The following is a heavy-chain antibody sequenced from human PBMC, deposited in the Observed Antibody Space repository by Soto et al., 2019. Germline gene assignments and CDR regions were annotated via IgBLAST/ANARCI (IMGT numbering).Heavy chain of an antibody. V-gene: IGHV2-5*02. CDR3: AHLTTGGFYFDY. CDR2: IYWVDDK. CDR1: GFSLRNSGVG. D-gene: IGHD4-17*01. J-gene: IGHJ4*02. Sequence: QITLKESGPTLVKPTQTLTLTCTFSGFSLRNSGVGVGWIRQPPGKALAWLALIYWVDDKRYSPSLKSRLTITKDTSKNQVVLTMTNMDPVDTATYYCAHLTTGGFYFDYWGQGTLVTVSS.